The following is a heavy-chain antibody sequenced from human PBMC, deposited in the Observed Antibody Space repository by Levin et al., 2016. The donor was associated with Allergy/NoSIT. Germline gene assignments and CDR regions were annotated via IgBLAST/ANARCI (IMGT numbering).Heavy chain of an antibody. V-gene: IGHV3-21*01. CDR1: GFTFSSYS. Sequence: GESLKISCAASGFTFSSYSMNWVRQAPGKGLEWVSSISSSSSYIYYADSVKGRFTISRDNAKNSLYLQMNSLRAEDTAVYYCASSPRAIVVVPAAIGDYYYYYMDVWGKGTTVTVSS. CDR2: ISSSSSYI. CDR3: ASSPRAIVVVPAAIGDYYYYYMDV. D-gene: IGHD2-2*01. J-gene: IGHJ6*03.